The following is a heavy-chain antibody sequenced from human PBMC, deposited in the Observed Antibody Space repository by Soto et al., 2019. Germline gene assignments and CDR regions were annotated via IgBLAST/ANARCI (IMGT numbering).Heavy chain of an antibody. CDR1: GFTFSNYA. CDR2: ISGSGGST. CDR3: AKDRASGSGWNQYYYYGMDV. Sequence: EVQLLESGGGLVQPGGSLRLSCAASGFTFSNYAMSWVRQAPCKGLEWVSGISGSGGSTHYADSVKGRFTISRDNSKNTLYVQMSSLRADDTDVYYCAKDRASGSGWNQYYYYGMDVWGQGTTVTVSS. J-gene: IGHJ6*02. V-gene: IGHV3-23*01. D-gene: IGHD6-19*01.